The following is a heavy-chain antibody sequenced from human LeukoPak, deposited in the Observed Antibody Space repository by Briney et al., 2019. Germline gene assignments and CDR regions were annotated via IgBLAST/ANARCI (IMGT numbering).Heavy chain of an antibody. CDR3: ARVDSSGYIHDY. D-gene: IGHD3-22*01. CDR1: GYTFTSYY. CDR2: INPSGGST. Sequence: ASVKVSCKASGYTFTSYYMHWVRQAPGQGLEWMGMINPSGGSTSYAQKFQGRVTMTRDTSTTTVYMELSSLRSEDTAMHYCARVDSSGYIHDYWGQGTLVTVSS. V-gene: IGHV1-46*01. J-gene: IGHJ4*02.